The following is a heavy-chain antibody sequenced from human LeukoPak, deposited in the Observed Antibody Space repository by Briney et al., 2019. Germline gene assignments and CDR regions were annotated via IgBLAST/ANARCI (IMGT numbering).Heavy chain of an antibody. CDR3: ARQKWEQQGRDYYFNGLDV. V-gene: IGHV4-4*02. CDR2: IYLYGTT. J-gene: IGHJ6*02. CDR1: IGSISSSKW. D-gene: IGHD1/OR15-1a*01. Sequence: SETLSLTCSVSIGSISSSKWWSWVRQSPVKGLEWIGEIYLYGTTNYNPSFTSRVTMSVDRSRNQFSLKLASVTAADTAVYYCARQKWEQQGRDYYFNGLDVWGPGTTAIVSS.